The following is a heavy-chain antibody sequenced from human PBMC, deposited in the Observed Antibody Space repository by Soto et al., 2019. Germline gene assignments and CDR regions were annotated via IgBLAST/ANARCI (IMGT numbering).Heavy chain of an antibody. CDR2: INAGNGNT. V-gene: IGHV1-3*01. CDR1: GFTFIKYA. Sequence: QVPLVQSGAEVKKPGASVHVSCKASGFTFIKYAMHWVRQAPGQRPEWMGWINAGNGNTRYSQRWQGRVTITRDTSASTVYMDLSSLRSEDTAVYYCARDYADIAVAGIPLLAHWGQGTLVTVSS. J-gene: IGHJ4*01. D-gene: IGHD6-19*01. CDR3: ARDYADIAVAGIPLLAH.